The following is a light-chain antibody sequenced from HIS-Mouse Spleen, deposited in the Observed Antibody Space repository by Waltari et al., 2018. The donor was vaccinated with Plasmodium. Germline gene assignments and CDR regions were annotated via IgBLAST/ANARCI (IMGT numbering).Light chain of an antibody. CDR2: GAS. CDR3: QQYNNWSFT. V-gene: IGKV3-15*01. CDR1: QSVSSN. J-gene: IGKJ3*01. Sequence: EIVMTQSPATLSVSPGERATLSCRASQSVSSNFAWYQQKPGQAPRLLIYGASTRATGIPARFSGSGSGTGFTLTISSLQSEDFAVYYCQQYNNWSFTFGPGTKVDIK.